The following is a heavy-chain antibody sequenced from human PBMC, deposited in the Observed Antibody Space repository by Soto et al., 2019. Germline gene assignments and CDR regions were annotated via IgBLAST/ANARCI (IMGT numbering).Heavy chain of an antibody. V-gene: IGHV3-48*02. D-gene: IGHD3-3*01. J-gene: IGHJ6*02. CDR2: ISSSSSTI. CDR3: ARLQLAYDFWSGYYIGDYYYYGMDV. Sequence: GGSLRLSCAASGFTFSSYSMNWVRQAPGKGLEWVSYISSSSSTIYYADSVKGRFTISRDNAKNSLCLQMNSLRDEDTAVYYCARLQLAYDFWSGYYIGDYYYYGMDVWGQGTTVTVSS. CDR1: GFTFSSYS.